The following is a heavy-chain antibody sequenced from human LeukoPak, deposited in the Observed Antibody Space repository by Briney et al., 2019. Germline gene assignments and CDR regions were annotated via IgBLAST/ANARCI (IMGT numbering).Heavy chain of an antibody. J-gene: IGHJ4*02. D-gene: IGHD3-22*01. CDR1: GGSISSYY. CDR2: IYYSGST. V-gene: IGHV4-59*01. CDR3: ARAGSSAYLIDY. Sequence: SETLSLTCTVSGGSISSYYWSWIRQPPGKGLEWIGYIYYSGSTNYNPSLKSRVTISVDTSKNQFSPKLTSVTAADTAVYYCARAGSSAYLIDYWGQGTLVTVSS.